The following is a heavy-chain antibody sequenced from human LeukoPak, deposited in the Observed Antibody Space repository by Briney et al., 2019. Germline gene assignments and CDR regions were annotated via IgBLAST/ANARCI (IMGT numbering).Heavy chain of an antibody. CDR3: ARGGFLWFGELNPVDY. V-gene: IGHV7-4-1*02. D-gene: IGHD3-10*01. CDR2: INTNTGNP. J-gene: IGHJ4*02. CDR1: GYTFTSYA. Sequence: ASVKVSCKASGYTFTSYAMNWVRQAPGQGLEWMGWINTNTGNPTYAQGFTGRFVFSLDTPVSTAYLQISSLKAEDTAVYYCARGGFLWFGELNPVDYWGQGTLVTVSS.